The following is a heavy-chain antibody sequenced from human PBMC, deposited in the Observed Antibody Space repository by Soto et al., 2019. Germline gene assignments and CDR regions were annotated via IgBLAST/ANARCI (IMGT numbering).Heavy chain of an antibody. V-gene: IGHV3-23*01. CDR3: AKRYYHDNSGLWDY. CDR1: GVTFSGYA. J-gene: IGHJ4*02. Sequence: GGSLRLSCAASGVTFSGYAMSWVRQAPGKGLEWVSAISSSGGDTYYTDSVKGRFTISRDNSKNTLYLQMHSLSAEDTAVYYCAKRYYHDNSGLWDYWGQGTLVTVSS. D-gene: IGHD3-22*01. CDR2: ISSSGGDT.